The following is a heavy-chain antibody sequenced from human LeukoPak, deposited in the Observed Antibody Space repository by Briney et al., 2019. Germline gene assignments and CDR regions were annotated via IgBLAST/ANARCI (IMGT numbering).Heavy chain of an antibody. J-gene: IGHJ4*02. Sequence: PSETLSLTCTVSGGSISSYYWSWIRQPPGKGLEWIGYIYYSGSTNYNPSLKSRVTISVDTSKNQFSLKMNSVTAADTAVYYCAREIVGATSGDYWGQGALVTVSS. V-gene: IGHV4-59*12. CDR1: GGSISSYY. CDR2: IYYSGST. CDR3: AREIVGATSGDY. D-gene: IGHD1-26*01.